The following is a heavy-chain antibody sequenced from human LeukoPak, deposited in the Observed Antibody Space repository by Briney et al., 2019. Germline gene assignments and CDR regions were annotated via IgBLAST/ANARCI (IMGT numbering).Heavy chain of an antibody. V-gene: IGHV5-51*01. D-gene: IGHD3-10*01. J-gene: IGHJ4*02. CDR1: GYSFTSYW. CDR2: IYPGDSDT. Sequence: GESLKISCNGSGYSFTSYWIGWVRQMPGKGLEWMGTIYPGDSDTRYSPSFQGQVTISADKSISTAYLQWSSLKASDTAMYYCARRPAITMVRGVIITTAGNYFDYWGRGTLVTVSS. CDR3: ARRPAITMVRGVIITTAGNYFDY.